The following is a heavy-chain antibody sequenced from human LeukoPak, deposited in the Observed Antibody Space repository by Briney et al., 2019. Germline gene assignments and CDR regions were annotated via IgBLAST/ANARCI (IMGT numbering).Heavy chain of an antibody. Sequence: GRSLRLSCAASRFTFSGYAMHWVRQAPGKGLEWVAVISYDGSNENYVDSVKGRFTISRDNSKNMLYLQMNSLRAEDTAVYYCAKAAHYGDPDYYYYYMEVWGKGTTVTVSS. J-gene: IGHJ6*03. D-gene: IGHD4-17*01. CDR1: RFTFSGYA. CDR3: AKAAHYGDPDYYYYYMEV. V-gene: IGHV3-30*18. CDR2: ISYDGSNE.